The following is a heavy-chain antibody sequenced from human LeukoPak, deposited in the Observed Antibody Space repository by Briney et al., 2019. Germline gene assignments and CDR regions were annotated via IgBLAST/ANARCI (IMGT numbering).Heavy chain of an antibody. CDR2: ISSSSSYI. CDR1: GFTFSSYA. CDR3: ARDGGYSGYDLFDY. Sequence: PGGSLRLSCAASGFTFSSYAMHWVRQAPGKGLEWVSSISSSSSYIYYADSVKGRFTISRDNSKNTLYLQMNSLRAEDTAVYYCARDGGYSGYDLFDYWGQGTLATVSP. J-gene: IGHJ4*02. V-gene: IGHV3-21*04. D-gene: IGHD5-12*01.